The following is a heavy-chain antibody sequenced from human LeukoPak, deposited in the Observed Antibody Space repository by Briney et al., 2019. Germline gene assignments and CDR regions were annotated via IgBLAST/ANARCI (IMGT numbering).Heavy chain of an antibody. CDR2: IYNGGII. D-gene: IGHD1-26*01. J-gene: IGHJ4*02. CDR3: ARDQGVGGTLGLYDY. Sequence: SETLSLTCTVSGDSISRYYWSWIRQPAGKGLEWIGRIYNGGIITYNPSLKSRVTMSIDTSKNQFSLKLSSVTAADTAVYYCARDQGVGGTLGLYDYWGQGTLVTVSS. V-gene: IGHV4-4*07. CDR1: GDSISRYY.